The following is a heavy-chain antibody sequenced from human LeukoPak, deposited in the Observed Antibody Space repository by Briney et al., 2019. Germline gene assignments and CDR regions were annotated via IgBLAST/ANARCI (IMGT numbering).Heavy chain of an antibody. D-gene: IGHD1-26*01. CDR1: GFIFSSHC. J-gene: IGHJ4*02. CDR2: INTDGSST. Sequence: GGSLRLSCAASGFIFSSHCMHWVRQAPGKGLIWISRINTDGSSTTYADSVEGRFTVSRDNAKNTLYLQMNSLRAEDTAVYFCARSGGSNQPYDYWGQGILVTVSS. CDR3: ARSGGSNQPYDY. V-gene: IGHV3-74*01.